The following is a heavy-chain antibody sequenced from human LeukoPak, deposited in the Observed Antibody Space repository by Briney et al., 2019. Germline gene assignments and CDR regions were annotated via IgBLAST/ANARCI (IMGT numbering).Heavy chain of an antibody. CDR2: IGNDGRMK. V-gene: IGHV3-33*01. D-gene: IGHD3-22*01. J-gene: IGHJ4*02. Sequence: PGGSLRLYCIASGFPFSVYGMHWVRQAPGKGLEWVAVIGNDGRMKTYADSVKGRFTCSRDNAKNTLYLQMDSLRAEDTAVYFCGRDLTSGYVDFWGQGTLVIVSS. CDR1: GFPFSVYG. CDR3: GRDLTSGYVDF.